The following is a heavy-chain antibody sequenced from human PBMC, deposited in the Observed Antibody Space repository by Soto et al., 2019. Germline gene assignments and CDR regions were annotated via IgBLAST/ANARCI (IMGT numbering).Heavy chain of an antibody. CDR2: ISGSGGST. J-gene: IGHJ6*02. CDR1: RLTFSSYA. Sequence: RGGSLRLVCAASRLTFSSYAMSGVRQDPGKGLEGVSAISGSGGSTYYADSVKGRFTISRDNSKNTLYLQMNSLRAEDTAVYYCAKGSSSWYHYYGMDVWGQGTTVTVSS. D-gene: IGHD6-13*01. CDR3: AKGSSSWYHYYGMDV. V-gene: IGHV3-23*01.